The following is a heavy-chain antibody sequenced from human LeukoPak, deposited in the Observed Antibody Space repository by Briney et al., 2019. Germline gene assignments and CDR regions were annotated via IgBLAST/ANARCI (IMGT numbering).Heavy chain of an antibody. CDR3: ARRGYYYDSSGYSYVHAFDI. Sequence: GESLKISCKGSGYSFTSYWIGWVRQMPGKGLEWMGIIYPGDSDTRYSPSFQGQVTISADKSISTAYLQWSSLKASDTAMYYCARRGYYYDSSGYSYVHAFDIWGQGTMVTVSS. CDR2: IYPGDSDT. J-gene: IGHJ3*02. CDR1: GYSFTSYW. D-gene: IGHD3-22*01. V-gene: IGHV5-51*01.